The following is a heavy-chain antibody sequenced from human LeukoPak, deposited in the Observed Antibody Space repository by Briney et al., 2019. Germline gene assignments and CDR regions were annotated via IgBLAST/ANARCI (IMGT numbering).Heavy chain of an antibody. CDR3: AGSWFYRDYFEY. CDR2: LSYDGSNE. Sequence: QAGRSLRLSCAASGFPFSSYGMHWVRQAPGKGLEWVAVLSYDGSNEYYADSVKGRFTISRDNSKNTLYLQMNSLRVEDTAVYYCAGSWFYRDYFEYWGQGTLVTVSS. CDR1: GFPFSSYG. D-gene: IGHD3-10*01. J-gene: IGHJ4*02. V-gene: IGHV3-30*03.